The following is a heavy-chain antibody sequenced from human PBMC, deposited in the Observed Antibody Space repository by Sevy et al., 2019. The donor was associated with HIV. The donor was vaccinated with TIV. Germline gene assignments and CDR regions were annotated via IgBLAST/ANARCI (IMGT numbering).Heavy chain of an antibody. CDR2: SYSGGST. J-gene: IGHJ4*02. CDR3: ARDDVAAAGKGY. CDR1: GFTVSSNY. D-gene: IGHD6-13*01. Sequence: GGSLRLSCAASGFTVSSNYMSWVRRAPGKGLEWVSVSYSGGSTYYADSVKGRFTISRVNSKNTLYLQMNSLRAEDTAVYYCARDDVAAAGKGYWGQGTLVTVSS. V-gene: IGHV3-53*01.